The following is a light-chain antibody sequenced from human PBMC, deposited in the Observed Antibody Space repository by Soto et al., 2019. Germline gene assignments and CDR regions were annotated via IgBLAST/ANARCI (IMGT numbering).Light chain of an antibody. CDR3: HQFGYSPRT. CDR1: QSVSSY. J-gene: IGKJ1*01. V-gene: IGKV3-11*01. CDR2: DAS. Sequence: EIVLTQSPATLSLSPGERATLSCRASQSVSSYLAWYQQKPGQAPRLLIYDASNRATGIPARFSGSGSGTDFTLTISSLEPEDFAVYYCHQFGYSPRTFGQGTKV.